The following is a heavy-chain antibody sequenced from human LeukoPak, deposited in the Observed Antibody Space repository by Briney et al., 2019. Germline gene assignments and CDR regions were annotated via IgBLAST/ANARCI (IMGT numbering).Heavy chain of an antibody. CDR1: GGSISSYY. V-gene: IGHV4-59*06. CDR2: IYYSGST. D-gene: IGHD6-19*01. Sequence: SETLSLTCTVSGGSISSYYWSWIRQPPGKGLEWIGYIYYSGSTYYNPSLKSRVTISVDTSKNQFSLKLSSVTAADTAVYYCARAGIAVAGDWYFDLWGRGTLVTVSS. CDR3: ARAGIAVAGDWYFDL. J-gene: IGHJ2*01.